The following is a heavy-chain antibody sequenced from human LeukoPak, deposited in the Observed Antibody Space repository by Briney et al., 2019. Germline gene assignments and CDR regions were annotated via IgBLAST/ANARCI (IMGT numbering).Heavy chain of an antibody. CDR1: GDSLVSGHY. D-gene: IGHD3-22*01. Sequence: SETLSLTCTVSGDSLVSGHYWGWIRQPPGQGLEWVGSVYHSGSIYYNPSLKSRVIMSVDTSKNQFSLKLSSLAAADTAIYYCAREIYYDSSAYDYWGQGTLVTVSS. CDR2: VYHSGSI. CDR3: AREIYYDSSAYDY. V-gene: IGHV4-38-2*02. J-gene: IGHJ4*02.